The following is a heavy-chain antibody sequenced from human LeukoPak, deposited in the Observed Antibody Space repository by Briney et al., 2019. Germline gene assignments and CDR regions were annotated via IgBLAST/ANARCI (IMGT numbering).Heavy chain of an antibody. Sequence: GGSLRLSCAASGFTFGSYSMNWVRQAPGKGLEWVSYISSSSSTIYYADSVKGRFTISRDNAKNSLYLQMNSLRAEDTAVYYCARAGYCSSTSCYRGDYWGQGTLVTVSS. V-gene: IGHV3-48*01. D-gene: IGHD2-2*02. J-gene: IGHJ4*02. CDR2: ISSSSSTI. CDR3: ARAGYCSSTSCYRGDY. CDR1: GFTFGSYS.